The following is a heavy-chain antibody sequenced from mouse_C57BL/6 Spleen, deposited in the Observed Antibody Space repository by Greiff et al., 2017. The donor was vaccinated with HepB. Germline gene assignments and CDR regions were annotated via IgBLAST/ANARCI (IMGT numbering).Heavy chain of an antibody. CDR2: IDPEDGDT. V-gene: IGHV14-1*01. D-gene: IGHD1-1*01. Sequence: EVQLQESGAELVRPGASVKLSCTASGFNIKDYYMHWVKQRPEQGLEWIGRIDPEDGDTEYAPKFQGKATLTADTSSNTAYLQLSSLTSEDTAVYYCTTPITTVVKDAMDYWGQGTSVTVSS. CDR3: TTPITTVVKDAMDY. J-gene: IGHJ4*01. CDR1: GFNIKDYY.